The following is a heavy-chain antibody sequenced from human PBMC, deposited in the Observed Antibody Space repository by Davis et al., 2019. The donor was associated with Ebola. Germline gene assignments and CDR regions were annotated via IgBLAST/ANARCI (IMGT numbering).Heavy chain of an antibody. J-gene: IGHJ4*02. D-gene: IGHD3-10*01. Sequence: SETLSLTCAVSGGSFSGYCWSWIRQTPGKGLEWIGEINHSGITNYNPSLKSRVTISVDTSKNQFSLKLSSVTAADTAVYYCARGFVWFGELSRRGVNDYWGQGTLVTVSS. CDR3: ARGFVWFGELSRRGVNDY. V-gene: IGHV4-34*01. CDR1: GGSFSGYC. CDR2: INHSGIT.